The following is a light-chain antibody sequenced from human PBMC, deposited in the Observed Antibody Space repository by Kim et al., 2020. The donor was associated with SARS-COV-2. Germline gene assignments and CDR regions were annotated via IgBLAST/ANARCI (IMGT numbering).Light chain of an antibody. J-gene: IGKJ3*01. CDR3: QQYNSGGT. Sequence: EIVMMQSPATLSVSPGERATLSCRASQSISSNLAWYQQKPGQAPRLLIYGASTRATGIPARFSGSGSGTEFTLSISSLQSEDSAVYYCQQYNSGGTFGPGTKVDIK. CDR2: GAS. V-gene: IGKV3-15*01. CDR1: QSISSN.